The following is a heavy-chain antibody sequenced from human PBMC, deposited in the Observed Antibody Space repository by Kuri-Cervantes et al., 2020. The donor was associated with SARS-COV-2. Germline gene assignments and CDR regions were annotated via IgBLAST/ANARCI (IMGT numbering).Heavy chain of an antibody. V-gene: IGHV4-34*01. CDR3: ARGKAEVNMIVLVITSGAYYFDY. J-gene: IGHJ4*02. Sequence: SETLSLTCAVYGGSFNGYFWSWIRQPPGKGLEWIGEINHSGYTKYNPSLKSRVTISVDTSKNQFSLKVNSVIAADTAVYYCARGKAEVNMIVLVITSGAYYFDYWGQGTLVTVSS. D-gene: IGHD3-22*01. CDR2: INHSGYT. CDR1: GGSFNGYF.